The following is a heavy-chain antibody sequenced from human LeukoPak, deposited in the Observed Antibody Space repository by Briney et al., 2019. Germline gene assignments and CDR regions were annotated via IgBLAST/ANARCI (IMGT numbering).Heavy chain of an antibody. CDR1: GGSFSGHY. Sequence: SETLSLTCAVYGGSFSGHYWSWIRQPPGKGLEWIGEINHSGSTYYNPSLKSRVTISVDRSKNQFSLKLSSVTAADTAVYYCARGGSGYYYVFDYWGQGTLVTVSS. J-gene: IGHJ4*02. V-gene: IGHV4-34*01. CDR2: INHSGST. D-gene: IGHD3-22*01. CDR3: ARGGSGYYYVFDY.